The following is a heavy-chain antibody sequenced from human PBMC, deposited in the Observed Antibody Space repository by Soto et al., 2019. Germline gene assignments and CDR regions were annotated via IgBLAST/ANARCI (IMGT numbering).Heavy chain of an antibody. CDR1: GFTFSSYA. V-gene: IGHV3-30-3*01. D-gene: IGHD3-3*01. CDR2: ISYDGSNK. CDR3: AGAPHTEYVLRFLEWLFI. Sequence: GGSLRLSWAASGFTFSSYAMHWVRQAPGKGLEWVAVISYDGSNKYYADSVKGRFTISRDNSKNTLYLQMNSLRAEDTAVYYCAGAPHTEYVLRFLEWLFIWGQGTLVTVSS. J-gene: IGHJ4*02.